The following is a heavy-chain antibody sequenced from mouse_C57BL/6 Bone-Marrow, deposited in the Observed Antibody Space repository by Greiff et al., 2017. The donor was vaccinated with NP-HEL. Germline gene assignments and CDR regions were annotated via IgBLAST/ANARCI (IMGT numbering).Heavy chain of an antibody. D-gene: IGHD2-3*01. CDR3: ARHEPKGGGDGYYYYFDY. CDR1: GYTFTEYT. J-gene: IGHJ2*01. V-gene: IGHV1-62-2*01. Sequence: QVQLKQSGAELVKPGASVKLSCKASGYTFTEYTIHWVKQRSGQGLEWIGWFYPGSGSIKYNEKFKDKATLTADKSSSTVYMELSRLTSEDSAVYFCARHEPKGGGDGYYYYFDYWGQGTTLTVSS. CDR2: FYPGSGSI.